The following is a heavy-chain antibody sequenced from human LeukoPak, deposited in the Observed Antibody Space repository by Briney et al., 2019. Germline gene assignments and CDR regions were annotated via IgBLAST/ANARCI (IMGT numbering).Heavy chain of an antibody. CDR3: ARGVWRDYYAFDI. CDR1: GFTFSSYW. CDR2: INSDGSST. Sequence: PWGSLRLSCAASGFTFSSYWMHWVRQAPGKGLVWVSRINSDGSSTSYADSVQGRFTISRDNAKNTLYLQMNSLRAEDTAVYYCARGVWRDYYAFDIWGQGTMVTVSS. J-gene: IGHJ3*02. D-gene: IGHD3-3*01. V-gene: IGHV3-74*01.